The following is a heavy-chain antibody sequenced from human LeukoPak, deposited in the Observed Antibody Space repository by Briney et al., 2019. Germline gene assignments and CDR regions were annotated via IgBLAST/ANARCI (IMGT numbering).Heavy chain of an antibody. Sequence: GGSMRLSCAASGLTLSSSDMNWVRQSPEKGLEWVSTLTGSGMTTYYADSVKGRLTISRDNSKNTLFLQMNSLRAEDTAVYYCAKVITARPFDAFDIWGQGTLVTVPS. V-gene: IGHV3-23*01. CDR2: LTGSGMTT. J-gene: IGHJ3*02. CDR1: GLTLSSSD. CDR3: AKVITARPFDAFDI. D-gene: IGHD3-16*02.